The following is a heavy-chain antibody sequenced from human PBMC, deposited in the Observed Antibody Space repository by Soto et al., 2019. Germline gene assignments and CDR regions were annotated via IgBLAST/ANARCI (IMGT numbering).Heavy chain of an antibody. J-gene: IGHJ4*02. V-gene: IGHV3-23*01. D-gene: IGHD2-2*03. CDR1: RFTFSSYA. CDR3: AKEGGYCSSASCYGRVYY. Sequence: EVQLLESGGGLVQPGGSLRLSCAASRFTFSSYAMSWVRQARGKRLQWVSAISGSGGSTYYADSVKGRFTISRDNSKNTLYLQMNSLRAEDTAVYYCAKEGGYCSSASCYGRVYYWGQGTLVTVSS. CDR2: ISGSGGST.